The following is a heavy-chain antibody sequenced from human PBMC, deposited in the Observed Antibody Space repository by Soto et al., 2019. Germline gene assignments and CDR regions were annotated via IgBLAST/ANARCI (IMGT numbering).Heavy chain of an antibody. V-gene: IGHV3-30*18. CDR3: AKDAAVAFDI. D-gene: IGHD2-15*01. CDR2: MSFDGSNE. Sequence: QVHLVESGGGVVQPGRSLRLSCAASGFTFSNYGMHWVRQAPGKGLEWLAVMSFDGSNEYYVDSVQGRLTISRDNSKNTLYLQMNSLRTEDTAVYHCAKDAAVAFDIWGQGTMVTVSS. CDR1: GFTFSNYG. J-gene: IGHJ3*02.